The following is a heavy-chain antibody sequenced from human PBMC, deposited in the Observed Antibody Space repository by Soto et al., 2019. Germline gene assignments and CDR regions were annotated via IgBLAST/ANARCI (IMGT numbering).Heavy chain of an antibody. CDR1: VVSSGSHF. D-gene: IGHD2-15*01. CDR3: ARLQYTVVTALDI. J-gene: IGHJ3*02. CDR2: IYHTVNT. Sequence: PSETLSLTCSVSVVSSGSHFWSWIRQAPGKGPELVGYIYHTVNTKYNPALKSRVTISMDTSKNQLSLQLSSVTAADTAVYYCARLQYTVVTALDIWGQGTMVTVSS. V-gene: IGHV4-59*11.